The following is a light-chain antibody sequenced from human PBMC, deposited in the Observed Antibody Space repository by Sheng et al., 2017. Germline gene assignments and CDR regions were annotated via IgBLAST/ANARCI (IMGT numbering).Light chain of an antibody. CDR1: ESVSSY. CDR3: QQYDKWPLN. Sequence: EIVLTQSPATVSLSPGERVTLSCRASESVSSYLAWYQQKAGQPPRLLIYDASNRATGLPARFRGSGSGTDFTLTISSLEPEDFAVYYCQQYDKWPLNFGGGTKVEIK. CDR2: DAS. V-gene: IGKV3-11*01. J-gene: IGKJ4*01.